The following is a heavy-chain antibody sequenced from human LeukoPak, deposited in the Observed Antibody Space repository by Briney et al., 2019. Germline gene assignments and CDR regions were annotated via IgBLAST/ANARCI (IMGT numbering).Heavy chain of an antibody. CDR3: ARDSGLVPTAY. J-gene: IGHJ4*02. CDR1: GYTFTSYY. V-gene: IGHV1-69*13. D-gene: IGHD3-10*01. Sequence: GASVKVSCKASGYTFTSYYMHWVRQAPGQGLEWMGGIIPIFGTANYAQKFQGRVTITADESTSTAYMELSSLRSEDTAVYYCARDSGLVPTAYWGQGTLVTVSS. CDR2: IIPIFGTA.